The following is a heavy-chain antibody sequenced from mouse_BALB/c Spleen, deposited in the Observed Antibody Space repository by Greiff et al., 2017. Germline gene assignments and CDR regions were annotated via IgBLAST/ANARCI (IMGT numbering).Heavy chain of an antibody. D-gene: IGHD2-2*01. CDR2: ISYDGSN. Sequence: EVQLQQSGPGLVKPSQSLSLTCSVTGYSITSGYYWNLIRQFPGNKLEWMGYISYDGSNNYNPSLKNRISITRDTSKNQFFLKLNSVTTEDTATYYCARVYGYDVYYFDYWGQGTTRTVSS. V-gene: IGHV3-6*02. J-gene: IGHJ2*01. CDR3: ARVYGYDVYYFDY. CDR1: GYSITSGYY.